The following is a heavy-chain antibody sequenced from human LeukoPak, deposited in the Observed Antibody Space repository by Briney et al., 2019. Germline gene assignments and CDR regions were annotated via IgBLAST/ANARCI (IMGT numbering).Heavy chain of an antibody. CDR2: INPNTGDT. CDR3: ARAQLGDYYYYMDV. Sequence: ASVKVSCKASGYTFTAYYVHWVRQAPGQGLEWIGWINPNTGDTNYAPKFQGRVTMTRDTSISTAYMELSRLRSDDTAVYYCARAQLGDYYYYMDVWGKGTTVTVSS. J-gene: IGHJ6*03. V-gene: IGHV1-2*02. D-gene: IGHD3-16*01. CDR1: GYTFTAYY.